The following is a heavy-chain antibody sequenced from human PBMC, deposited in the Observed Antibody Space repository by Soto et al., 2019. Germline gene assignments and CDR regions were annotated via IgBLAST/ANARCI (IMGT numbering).Heavy chain of an antibody. CDR1: GGSISSYY. J-gene: IGHJ6*02. V-gene: IGHV4-59*08. CDR2: IYYSGST. CDR3: ARDLSGYGMDV. Sequence: QVQLQESGPGLVKPSETLFLTCTVSGGSISSYYWSWIRQPPGKGLEWIGYIYYSGSTNYNPSLKSRVTISVDTSKNQFSLKLSSVTAADTAVYYCARDLSGYGMDVWGQGTTVTVSS. D-gene: IGHD3-16*02.